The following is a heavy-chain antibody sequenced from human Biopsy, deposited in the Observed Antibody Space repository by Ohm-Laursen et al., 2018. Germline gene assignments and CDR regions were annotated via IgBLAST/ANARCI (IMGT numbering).Heavy chain of an antibody. CDR3: VKVPREGLSYYYIMIV. J-gene: IGHJ6*02. Sequence: SLRLSCAATGFSFSRSAMNWVRQAPGKGLEWVSGITASGGTTYYPDSVMGRFTIPRDNSNNTLYLQMNSLRDDDPAVYYCVKVPREGLSYYYIMIVGGQGTRVTVSS. V-gene: IGHV3-23*01. CDR1: GFSFSRSA. D-gene: IGHD4/OR15-4a*01. CDR2: ITASGGTT.